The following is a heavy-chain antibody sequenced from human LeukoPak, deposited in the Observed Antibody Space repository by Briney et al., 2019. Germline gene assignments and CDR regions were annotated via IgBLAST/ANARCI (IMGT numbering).Heavy chain of an antibody. Sequence: SGTLSLTCAVSGGSISSYYWSWIRQPPGKGLEWIGYIYYSGGTNYNPSLKSRVTISVDTSKNQFSLKLSSVTAADTAVYYCARLVYYGSGRYYYFDYWGQGTLVTVSS. CDR1: GGSISSYY. CDR2: IYYSGGT. J-gene: IGHJ4*02. V-gene: IGHV4-59*01. CDR3: ARLVYYGSGRYYYFDY. D-gene: IGHD3-10*01.